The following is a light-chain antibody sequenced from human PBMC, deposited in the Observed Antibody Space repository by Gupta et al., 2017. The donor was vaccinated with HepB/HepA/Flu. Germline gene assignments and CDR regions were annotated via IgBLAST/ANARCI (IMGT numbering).Light chain of an antibody. V-gene: IGLV1-40*01. J-gene: IGLJ2*01. CDR1: SSNIGAGYA. CDR3: QYYDSNVSGSGVV. CDR2: GNR. Sequence: QSVLTQVPSVSGAPGQRVTISCTGSSSNIGAGYAVHWYRQVPGTAPKPLICGNRNRPSGVPAPASGSSSATSASVAITALRAEEEAEYYCQYYDSNVSGSGVVFGGGTKLTVL.